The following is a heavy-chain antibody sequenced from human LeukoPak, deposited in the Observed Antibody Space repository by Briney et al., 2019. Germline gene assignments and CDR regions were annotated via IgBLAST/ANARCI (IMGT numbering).Heavy chain of an antibody. V-gene: IGHV4-39*01. CDR3: ATEHSSGYNPAASDM. J-gene: IGHJ3*02. CDR1: GGSISYSSYY. D-gene: IGHD3-22*01. Sequence: SETLSLTCTVSGGSISYSSYYWGWIRQPPVKGLEWIGRIYYSGSTYYTPSLKSRVTISVDMSKSQFSLKLSSVTAADTAVYYCATEHSSGYNPAASDMWGQGTMVTVSS. CDR2: IYYSGST.